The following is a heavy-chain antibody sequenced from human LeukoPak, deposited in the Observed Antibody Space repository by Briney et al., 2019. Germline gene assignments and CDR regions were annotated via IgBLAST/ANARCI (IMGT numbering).Heavy chain of an antibody. CDR2: IYNSGNT. Sequence: SQTLSLTCGVSGGSISGGGYSWSWIRQPPGKGLEWIGYIYNSGNTYYNPSLKSRVNISVDRSKNQVSLKLSSVTAADTAVYYCARSWFGESFGMDVWGQRTTVTVSS. CDR1: GGSISGGGYS. V-gene: IGHV4-30-2*01. J-gene: IGHJ6*02. CDR3: ARSWFGESFGMDV. D-gene: IGHD3-10*01.